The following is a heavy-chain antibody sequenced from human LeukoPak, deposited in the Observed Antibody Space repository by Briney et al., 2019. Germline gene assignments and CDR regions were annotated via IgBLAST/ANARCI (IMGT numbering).Heavy chain of an antibody. D-gene: IGHD5-24*01. CDR2: IYYSGST. Sequence: PSETLSLTCTVSGGSISSGGYYWSWIRQHPGKGLEWIGYIYYSGSTYYNPSLKSRVTISVDTSKNQFSLKLSSVTAADTAVYYCARGGRRLAQEYYFDYWGQGTLVTVSS. V-gene: IGHV4-31*03. CDR1: GGSISSGGYY. J-gene: IGHJ4*02. CDR3: ARGGRRLAQEYYFDY.